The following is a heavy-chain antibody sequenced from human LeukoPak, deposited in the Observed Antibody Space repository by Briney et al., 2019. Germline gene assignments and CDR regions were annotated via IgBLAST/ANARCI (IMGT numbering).Heavy chain of an antibody. CDR3: AREGDCTNTNCYPGGWFDL. D-gene: IGHD2-2*01. J-gene: IGHJ5*02. CDR1: GDSISSYY. V-gene: IGHV4-59*01. CDR2: MYFSGST. Sequence: SETLSLTCTVSGDSISSYYWSWIRQSPGKRLEWIGYMYFSGSTNYNPSLRGRVTLSVDTSKQQFSLKLTSVTAADTAVYYCAREGDCTNTNCYPGGWFDLWGQGTLVTVSS.